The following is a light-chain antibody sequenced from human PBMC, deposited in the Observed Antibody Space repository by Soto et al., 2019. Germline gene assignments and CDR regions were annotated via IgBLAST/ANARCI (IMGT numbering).Light chain of an antibody. CDR2: GAS. J-gene: IGKJ1*01. V-gene: IGKV1-39*01. CDR3: QQSYSTPRT. CDR1: QSISSY. Sequence: DIQMTQSPSSLSASVGDRVTITCRASQSISSYLNWYQQKPGKAPKLLIYGASSLQSGVPSRFSGSVSGIDFTLTISSLQPEDFATYYCQQSYSTPRTFGQGTKVEIK.